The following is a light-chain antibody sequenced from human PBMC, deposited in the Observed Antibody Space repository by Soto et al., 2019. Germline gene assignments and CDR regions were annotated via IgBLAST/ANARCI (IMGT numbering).Light chain of an antibody. V-gene: IGLV1-47*01. CDR2: RNN. CDR1: SSNIGSNY. CDR3: GGWDDSLSGRV. J-gene: IGLJ1*01. Sequence: QSVLTQPPSASGTPGQRVNISCSGSSSNIGSNYVYWYRQFPGTAPKLLIQRNNQRPSGVPARFSGSKSGTSASLAISGLRSEDEADYYCGGWDDSLSGRVFGTGTKLTVL.